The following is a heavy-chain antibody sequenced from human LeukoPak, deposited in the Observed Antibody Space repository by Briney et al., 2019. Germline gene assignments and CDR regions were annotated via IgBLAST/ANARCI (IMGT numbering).Heavy chain of an antibody. CDR2: MNPNSGNT. CDR1: GYTFTSYD. J-gene: IGHJ6*02. CDR3: ARWIQPLFTGYYGMDV. V-gene: IGHV1-8*01. D-gene: IGHD5-18*01. Sequence: ASVKVSCKASGYTFTSYDINWVRQATGQGLEWMGWMNPNSGNTGYAQKFQGRVTMTRNTSISTAYMEPSSLRSEDTAVYYCARWIQPLFTGYYGMDVWGQGTTVTVSS.